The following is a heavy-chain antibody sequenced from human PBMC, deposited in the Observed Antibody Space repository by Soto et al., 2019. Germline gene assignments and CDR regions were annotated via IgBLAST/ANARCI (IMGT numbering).Heavy chain of an antibody. CDR3: AKDASYGTSWYCADY. V-gene: IGHV3-23*01. Sequence: EVQLLESGGGLVQPGGSLRLSCAASGLTFNSYSMTWVRQAPGQGLEWVSAISGTGERTYYADSVQGRFTISRDNSKSTVFLQLSSLRAEDTAVYYCAKDASYGTSWYCADYWGQGTLVTVSS. CDR1: GLTFNSYS. D-gene: IGHD6-13*01. CDR2: ISGTGERT. J-gene: IGHJ4*02.